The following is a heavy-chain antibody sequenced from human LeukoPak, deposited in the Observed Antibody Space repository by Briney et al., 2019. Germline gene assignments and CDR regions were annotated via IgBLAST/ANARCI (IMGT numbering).Heavy chain of an antibody. CDR1: GGSISSGGYY. V-gene: IGHV4-30-2*01. J-gene: IGHJ4*02. Sequence: PSQTLSLTCTVSGGSISSGGYYWSWIRQPPGKGLEWIGYIYHSGSTYYNPSLKSRVTISVDRSKNQFSLKLSSVTAADTAVYYCARESTDCSGGSCYSGGVDYWGQGTLVTVSS. CDR3: ARESTDCSGGSCYSGGVDY. D-gene: IGHD2-15*01. CDR2: IYHSGST.